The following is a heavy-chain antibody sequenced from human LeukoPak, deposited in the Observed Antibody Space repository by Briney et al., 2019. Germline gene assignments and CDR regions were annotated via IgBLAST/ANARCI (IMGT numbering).Heavy chain of an antibody. J-gene: IGHJ4*02. CDR2: INPNSGGT. CDR3: ARDAGQWLDAYYFDY. V-gene: IGHV1-2*04. CDR1: GYTFTGYY. Sequence: ASVKVSCMASGYTFTGYYMHWVRQAPGQGLEWMGWINPNSGGTNYAQKFQGWVTMTRDTSISTAYVELSRLRSDDTAVYYCARDAGQWLDAYYFDYWGQGTLVTVSS. D-gene: IGHD6-19*01.